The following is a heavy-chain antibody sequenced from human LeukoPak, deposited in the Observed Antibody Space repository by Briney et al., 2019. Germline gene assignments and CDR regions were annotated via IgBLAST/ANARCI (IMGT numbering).Heavy chain of an antibody. CDR1: GFTLSSYW. CDR2: IKQDGSEK. Sequence: PGGSLRLSCAASGFTLSSYWMSWVRQAPGKGLEWVANIKQDGSEKYYVDSVKGRFTISRDNAKNSLYLQMNSLRAEDTAVYYCARLGYTSSWYVAYWGQGTLVTVSS. J-gene: IGHJ4*02. CDR3: ARLGYTSSWYVAY. V-gene: IGHV3-7*01. D-gene: IGHD6-13*01.